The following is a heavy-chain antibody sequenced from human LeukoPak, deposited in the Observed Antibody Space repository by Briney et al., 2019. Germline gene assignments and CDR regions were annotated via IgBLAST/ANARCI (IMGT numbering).Heavy chain of an antibody. J-gene: IGHJ4*02. CDR3: ATYGQVLLPFES. Sequence: GGSLRLSCAASGFTFSTFAMIWVRQPPGKGPEWVSSIFPSGGEIHYADSVRGRFTISRDNSKSTLSLQMNSLRAEDTAIYYCATYGQVLLPFESWGQGTLVTVSS. CDR2: IFPSGGEI. D-gene: IGHD2-8*02. CDR1: GFTFSTFA. V-gene: IGHV3-23*01.